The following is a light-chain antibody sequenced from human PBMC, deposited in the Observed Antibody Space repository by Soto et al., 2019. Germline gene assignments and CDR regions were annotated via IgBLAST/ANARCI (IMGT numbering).Light chain of an antibody. CDR1: SSDVGGCHC. J-gene: IGLJ1*01. Sequence: QSALTQPASVSGSPGQSITISCTGTSSDVGGCHCVSWYQQHPAKAPKLMIYEVNNRPSGVSNRFSGSKSGNTASLTISGLQAEDEADYYCSSFTSSRTYVFGTGTKLTVL. CDR3: SSFTSSRTYV. CDR2: EVN. V-gene: IGLV2-14*01.